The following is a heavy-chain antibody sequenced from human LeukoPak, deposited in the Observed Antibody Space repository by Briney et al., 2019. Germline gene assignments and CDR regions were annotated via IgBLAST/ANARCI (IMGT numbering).Heavy chain of an antibody. CDR2: IIPVFGTA. CDR3: ARGPFIGAFDI. D-gene: IGHD2-15*01. V-gene: IGHV1-69*01. Sequence: GASLKVSCKASGGTFSSYAISWVRQAPGQGLEWMGGIIPVFGTANYAQKFQGRVTITADESTSTAYMELSSLRSEDTAVYYCARGPFIGAFDIWGQGTMVTVSS. CDR1: GGTFSSYA. J-gene: IGHJ3*02.